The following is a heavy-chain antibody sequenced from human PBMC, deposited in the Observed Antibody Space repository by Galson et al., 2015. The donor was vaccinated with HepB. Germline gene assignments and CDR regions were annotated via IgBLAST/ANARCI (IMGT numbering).Heavy chain of an antibody. D-gene: IGHD3-3*01. Sequence: SLRLSCAASGFTFRNYAMSWVRQAPGKGLEWVSAITPSGDNTYSADSVKGRFTLSRDNSKNTVYLQMNSLRAEDTAVYYCAKDIRRHDIWSGRHRTYYYYGLDVWGQGTTVTVSS. J-gene: IGHJ6*02. V-gene: IGHV3-23*01. CDR1: GFTFRNYA. CDR2: ITPSGDNT. CDR3: AKDIRRHDIWSGRHRTYYYYGLDV.